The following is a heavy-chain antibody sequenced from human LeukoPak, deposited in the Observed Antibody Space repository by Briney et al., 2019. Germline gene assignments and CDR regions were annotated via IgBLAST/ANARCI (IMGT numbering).Heavy chain of an antibody. CDR1: GFTFMDYA. Sequence: GGSLRLSCAGSGFTFMDYAMHWVRQAPGKGLEWVALLQYDGNNKYYVDSVKGRFTISRDISKNTLYLQMNSLRPDDTAVYYCAKDSKHYSMDVWGQGTTVTVS. J-gene: IGHJ6*02. V-gene: IGHV3-30*02. CDR3: AKDSKHYSMDV. D-gene: IGHD2/OR15-2a*01. CDR2: LQYDGNNK.